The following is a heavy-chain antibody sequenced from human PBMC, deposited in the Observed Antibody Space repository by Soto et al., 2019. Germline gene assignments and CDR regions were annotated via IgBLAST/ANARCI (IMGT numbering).Heavy chain of an antibody. Sequence: QVQLVQSGAEVKKPGASVKVSCKASGYTFTSYGISWVRQAPGQGLEWMGWISAYNGNTNYAQKLQGRVAMTTDTATSTDYMELRCLRSDATAVYYCARASGSSYGVDPWGQGTLVTVSS. V-gene: IGHV1-18*01. CDR1: GYTFTSYG. D-gene: IGHD1-26*01. J-gene: IGHJ5*02. CDR2: ISAYNGNT. CDR3: ARASGSSYGVDP.